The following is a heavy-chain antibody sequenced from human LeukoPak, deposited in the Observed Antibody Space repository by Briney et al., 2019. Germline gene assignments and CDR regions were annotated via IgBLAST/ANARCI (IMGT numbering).Heavy chain of an antibody. CDR2: IRSDGSNK. V-gene: IGHV3-30*02. Sequence: GGSLRLSCAASGFTFSSYGMHWVRQAPGKGLEWVAFIRSDGSNKYYADSVRGRFTISRDNSKNTLYLQMNSLRAEDTAVYYCAKVGKTENYYGSGRFSYYYYMDVWGKGTTVTISS. D-gene: IGHD3-10*01. CDR1: GFTFSSYG. J-gene: IGHJ6*03. CDR3: AKVGKTENYYGSGRFSYYYYMDV.